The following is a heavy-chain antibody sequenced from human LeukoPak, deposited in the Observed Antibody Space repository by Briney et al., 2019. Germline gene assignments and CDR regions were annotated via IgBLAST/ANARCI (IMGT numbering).Heavy chain of an antibody. CDR1: GYTFTGFY. Sequence: ASVKVSCKASGYTFTGFYLHWVRQAPGQGLEWMGRIDPNSGATDYAQKFQGRVTMTRDTSISTAYMELSGLRSDDTAVYYCARDWGSGTYDSWGQGPQITVSS. CDR2: IDPNSGAT. J-gene: IGHJ5*01. D-gene: IGHD1-26*01. V-gene: IGHV1-2*06. CDR3: ARDWGSGTYDS.